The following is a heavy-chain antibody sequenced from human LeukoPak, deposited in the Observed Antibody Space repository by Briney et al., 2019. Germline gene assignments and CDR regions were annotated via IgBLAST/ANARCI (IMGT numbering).Heavy chain of an antibody. J-gene: IGHJ4*02. CDR2: IYTSGST. D-gene: IGHD4-11*01. Sequence: SETLSLTCTGSGGSISSGSYYWSWIRQPAGKGVEWIGRIYTSGSTNYNPSLKSRVTISVDTSKNQFSPKLSSVTAADTAVYYCPSYSNYASFDYWGQGTLVTVSS. CDR1: GGSISSGSYY. V-gene: IGHV4-61*02. CDR3: PSYSNYASFDY.